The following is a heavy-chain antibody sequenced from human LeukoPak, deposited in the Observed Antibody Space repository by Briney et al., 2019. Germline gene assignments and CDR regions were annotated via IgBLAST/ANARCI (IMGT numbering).Heavy chain of an antibody. CDR2: ISGSGGST. D-gene: IGHD2-15*01. J-gene: IGHJ5*02. V-gene: IGHV3-23*01. CDR3: ARDEDKRLPINYFDP. CDR1: GFTFSSYA. Sequence: GGSLRLSCAASGFTFSSYAMHWVRQAPGKGLEWVSTISGSGGSTYYADSVKGRFTISRDNSKNTLYLQMNSLRVEDTAVYYCARDEDKRLPINYFDPWGQGTLVTVSS.